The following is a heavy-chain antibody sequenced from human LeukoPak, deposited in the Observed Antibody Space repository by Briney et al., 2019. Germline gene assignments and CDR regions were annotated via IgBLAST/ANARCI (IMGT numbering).Heavy chain of an antibody. J-gene: IGHJ6*02. D-gene: IGHD1-26*01. CDR2: IIPIFGTA. Sequence: SVKVSCKASGGTFSSYAISWVRQAPGQGLEWMGGIIPIFGTANYAQKFQGRVTITADESTSTAYMELSSLRSEDTAVYYCAGLVGAKSYYYYGMDVWGQGATVTVSS. CDR3: AGLVGAKSYYYYGMDV. CDR1: GGTFSSYA. V-gene: IGHV1-69*13.